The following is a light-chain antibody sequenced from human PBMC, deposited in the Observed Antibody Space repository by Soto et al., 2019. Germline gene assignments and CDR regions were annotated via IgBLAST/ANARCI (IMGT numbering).Light chain of an antibody. CDR1: SSDVASYNL. Sequence: QSALTQPASVSGSPGQSITISCTGTSSDVASYNLVSWYQQHPGKAPKLMIYEGSKRPSGVSSRFSGSKSGNTASLTISGLQAEDEADYYCCSYAGSRVFGRGTNLTVL. V-gene: IGLV2-23*01. CDR2: EGS. J-gene: IGLJ3*02. CDR3: CSYAGSRV.